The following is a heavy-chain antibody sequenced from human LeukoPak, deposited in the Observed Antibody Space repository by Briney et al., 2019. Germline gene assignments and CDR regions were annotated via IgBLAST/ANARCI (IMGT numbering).Heavy chain of an antibody. D-gene: IGHD2-2*01. Sequence: SETLSLTCAVSGGSISSTNYYWGWIRQPPGKGLEWIASMHYSGNTYFNPSLKSRVTISVDTSKNQFSLRLSSVTAADTAVYYCARSCGTTSCGDGDWFDPWGQGTLVTVSS. J-gene: IGHJ5*02. CDR2: MHYSGNT. V-gene: IGHV4-39*01. CDR3: ARSCGTTSCGDGDWFDP. CDR1: GGSISSTNYY.